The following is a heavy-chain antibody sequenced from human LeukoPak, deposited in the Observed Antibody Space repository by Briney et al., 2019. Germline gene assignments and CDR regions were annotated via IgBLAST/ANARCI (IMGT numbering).Heavy chain of an antibody. CDR3: ARDKGLGYYDSSGSYYYYYYMDV. CDR2: IRYDGSNK. CDR1: GFTFSSYG. J-gene: IGHJ6*03. Sequence: GGSLRLSCAASGFTFSSYGMHWVRQAPGKGLEWVAFIRYDGSNKYYADSVKGRFTISRDNSKNTLYLQMNSLRAEDTAVYYCARDKGLGYYDSSGSYYYYYYMDVWGKGTTVTISS. D-gene: IGHD3-22*01. V-gene: IGHV3-30*02.